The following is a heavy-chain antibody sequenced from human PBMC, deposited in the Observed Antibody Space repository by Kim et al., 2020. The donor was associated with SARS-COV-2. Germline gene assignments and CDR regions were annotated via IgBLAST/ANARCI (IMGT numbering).Heavy chain of an antibody. CDR2: IYYSGST. V-gene: IGHV4-39*01. CDR1: GGSISSSSYY. J-gene: IGHJ4*02. D-gene: IGHD3-3*01. CDR3: AGGGLEWLDRGAKPFDY. Sequence: SETLSLTCTVSGGSISSSSYYWGWIRQPPGKGLEWIGSIYYSGSTYYNPSLKSRVTISVDTSKNQFSLKLSSVTAADTAVYYCAGGGLEWLDRGAKPFDYWGQGTLVTVSS.